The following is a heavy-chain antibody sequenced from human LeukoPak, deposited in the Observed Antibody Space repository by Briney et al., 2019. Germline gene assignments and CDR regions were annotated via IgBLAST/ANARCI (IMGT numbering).Heavy chain of an antibody. J-gene: IGHJ5*02. D-gene: IGHD3-3*01. CDR1: GGSISSSFYY. Sequence: SETLSLTCTVSGGSISSSFYYWGWIRQPPGKGLEWIGSIYHSGSTYYNPSLKSRVTISVDTSKNQFSLKLSSVTAADTALYYCARRFLTIDNWFDPWGQGTLVTVSS. CDR2: IYHSGST. V-gene: IGHV4-39*01. CDR3: ARRFLTIDNWFDP.